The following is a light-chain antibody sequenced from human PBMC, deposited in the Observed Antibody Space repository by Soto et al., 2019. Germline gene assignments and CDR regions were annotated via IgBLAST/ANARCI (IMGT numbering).Light chain of an antibody. CDR2: DVS. Sequence: QSALTQPRSVSGSPGQSVTISCTGTTSDVGGYNYVSWYQQHPGKAPKLMIYDVSKWPSGVPDRFSGSKSGNTASLIISGLQAEDEGDYYCCSYAGSYTYVFGTGTKVTVL. CDR3: CSYAGSYTYV. J-gene: IGLJ1*01. V-gene: IGLV2-11*01. CDR1: TSDVGGYNY.